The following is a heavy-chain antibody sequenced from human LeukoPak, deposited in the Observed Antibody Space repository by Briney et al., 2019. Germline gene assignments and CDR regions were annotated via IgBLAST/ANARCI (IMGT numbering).Heavy chain of an antibody. CDR1: GFTFSDYG. D-gene: IGHD3-22*01. Sequence: GGSLRLSCAASGFTFSDYGMNWVRQAPGKGLEWVSSISSTSTYISYTDSVKGRFTISRDNAKNSLYVQMNSLRAEDTAMYYCARGYYYDFSGSYFDIIWGQGTMVTVSS. CDR2: ISSTSTYI. CDR3: ARGYYYDFSGSYFDII. V-gene: IGHV3-21*01. J-gene: IGHJ3*02.